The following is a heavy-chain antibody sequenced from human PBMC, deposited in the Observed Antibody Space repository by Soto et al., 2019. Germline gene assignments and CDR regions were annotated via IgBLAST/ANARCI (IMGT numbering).Heavy chain of an antibody. J-gene: IGHJ4*02. CDR1: GYVFTNYY. CDR3: AAVAYDFWSGYDY. V-gene: IGHV1-46*01. Sequence: ASVKVSCKASGYVFTNYYIHWVRQAPGQGLEWMGIIKTAGGDTNYAQKFRGRVTMTRDTSTSTVYMELSSLTSEDTGVYYCAAVAYDFWSGYDYWGQGTLVTVSS. CDR2: IKTAGGDT. D-gene: IGHD3-3*01.